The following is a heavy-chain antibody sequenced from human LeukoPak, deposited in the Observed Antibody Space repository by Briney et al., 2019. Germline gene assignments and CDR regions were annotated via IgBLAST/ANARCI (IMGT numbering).Heavy chain of an antibody. CDR2: IIPIFGTA. V-gene: IGHV1-69*13. Sequence: GASVKVFCKASGGTFSSYAISWVRQAPGQGLEWMGGIIPIFGTANYAQKFQGRVTITADESTSTAYMELSSLRSEDTAVYYCARDQGIVAQFDYWGQGTLVTVSS. J-gene: IGHJ4*02. CDR1: GGTFSSYA. D-gene: IGHD1-26*01. CDR3: ARDQGIVAQFDY.